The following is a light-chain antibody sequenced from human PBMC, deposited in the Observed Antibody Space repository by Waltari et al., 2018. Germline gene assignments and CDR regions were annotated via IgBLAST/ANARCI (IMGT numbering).Light chain of an antibody. CDR2: EVR. J-gene: IGLJ1*01. V-gene: IGLV2-8*01. CDR3: NSYAGSNNYV. Sequence: QSALTQPPSASGSPGQSVTISCTGTSSDVGGYNYVSWYQQNPGNAPKLMVYEVRNRPSAVPVRLSGSKSGNTASLTVSGLQAEDEADYYCNSYAGSNNYVFGTGTKVTVL. CDR1: SSDVGGYNY.